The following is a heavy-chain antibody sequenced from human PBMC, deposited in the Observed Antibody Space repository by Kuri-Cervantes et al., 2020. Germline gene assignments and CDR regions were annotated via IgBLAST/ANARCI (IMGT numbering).Heavy chain of an antibody. CDR1: GFTFSDYY. Sequence: LSLTCAASGFTFSDYYMSWVRQAPGKGLEWVSVIYSGGSTYYADSVKGRFTISRDNSKNTLYLQMNSLRAEDTAVYYCAREEGPLDYWGQGTLVTVSS. J-gene: IGHJ4*02. V-gene: IGHV3-53*01. CDR3: AREEGPLDY. CDR2: IYSGGST.